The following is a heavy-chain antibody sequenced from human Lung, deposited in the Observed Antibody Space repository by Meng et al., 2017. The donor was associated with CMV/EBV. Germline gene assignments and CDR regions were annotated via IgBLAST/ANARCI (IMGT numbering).Heavy chain of an antibody. CDR3: ARDFYEYDNSGYYDDTFDI. Sequence: SXXVSXKASGYTFSSYGISWVRQAPGQGLEWMGWIGGYDGRTNYRQKFKGRVTVTRDTSTSTAYMEVRSLGSDDTAVYYCARDFYEYDNSGYYDDTFDIWGQGTMVTVSS. V-gene: IGHV1-18*01. J-gene: IGHJ3*02. D-gene: IGHD3-22*01. CDR1: GYTFSSYG. CDR2: IGGYDGRT.